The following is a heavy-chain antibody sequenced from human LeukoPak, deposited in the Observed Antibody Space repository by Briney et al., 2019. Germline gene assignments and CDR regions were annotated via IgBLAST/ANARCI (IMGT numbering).Heavy chain of an antibody. V-gene: IGHV3-21*04. CDR2: ISHSSSYI. J-gene: IGHJ6*03. D-gene: IGHD2-15*01. Sequence: PGGSLRLSCAASGFTFSSYSMHWVRQAPGKGLEWVSSISHSSSYIYYADSVKGRFTISRDNAKNSLFLQMNSLRAEDTAVYYCARVLRYCSGGNCYSGGLGYMDVWGKGTTVTISS. CDR3: ARVLRYCSGGNCYSGGLGYMDV. CDR1: GFTFSSYS.